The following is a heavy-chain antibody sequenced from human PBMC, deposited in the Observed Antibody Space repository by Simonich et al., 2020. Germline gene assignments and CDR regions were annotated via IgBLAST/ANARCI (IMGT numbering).Heavy chain of an antibody. CDR2: INNDGSST. V-gene: IGHV3-74*01. Sequence: EVQLVESGGGLVQPGGSLRLSCAASGFTFSSYWMHWVRQAPGKGLVWVSRINNDGSSTSYADSVKGRFTISRDNAKNTLYLQMNSLRAEDTAVYYCARDYSNYDAFDIWGQGTMVTVSS. CDR3: ARDYSNYDAFDI. D-gene: IGHD4-4*01. CDR1: GFTFSSYW. J-gene: IGHJ3*02.